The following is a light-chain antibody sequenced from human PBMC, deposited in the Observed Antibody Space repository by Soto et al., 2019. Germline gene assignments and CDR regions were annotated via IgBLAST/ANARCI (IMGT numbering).Light chain of an antibody. CDR1: QSIARF. V-gene: IGKV1-39*01. J-gene: IGKJ2*01. CDR2: GAS. Sequence: DLQMTQSPSSLSAAVGDRVTITCRASQSIARFLNWYQQKPGEVPKLLIFGASYLRSGVQSRFSGSGSGTHFALTISSLQPEDFATYFCLQSHSAPYTFGQGNNL. CDR3: LQSHSAPYT.